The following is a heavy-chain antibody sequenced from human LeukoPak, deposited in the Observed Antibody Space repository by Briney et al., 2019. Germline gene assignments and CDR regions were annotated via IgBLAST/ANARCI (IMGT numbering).Heavy chain of an antibody. CDR3: AGRGIVTGYFDF. J-gene: IGHJ4*02. CDR1: GDSITNSNFY. D-gene: IGHD3-9*01. CDR2: IFHSGST. Sequence: SETLSLTCTVSGDSITNSNFYWGWIRQSPGKGLEWIGSIFHSGSTNYNPSLKSRVTISVDTSKNQFYLGVRSVTAAETALYYCAGRGIVTGYFDFWGRGTLVTVSS. V-gene: IGHV4-39*01.